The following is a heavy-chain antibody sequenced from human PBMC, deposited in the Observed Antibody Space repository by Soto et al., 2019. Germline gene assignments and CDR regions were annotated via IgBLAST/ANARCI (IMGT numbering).Heavy chain of an antibody. J-gene: IGHJ6*02. CDR3: ARDRRDTIFYHYYYGMDV. V-gene: IGHV3-23*01. CDR1: GFTFSSYA. D-gene: IGHD3-3*01. Sequence: GGSLRLSCAASGFTFSSYAMSWVRQAPGKGLEWVSAISGSGGSTYYADSVKGRFTISRDNAKNSLYLQMNSLRAEDTAVYYCARDRRDTIFYHYYYGMDVWGQGTTVTVSS. CDR2: ISGSGGST.